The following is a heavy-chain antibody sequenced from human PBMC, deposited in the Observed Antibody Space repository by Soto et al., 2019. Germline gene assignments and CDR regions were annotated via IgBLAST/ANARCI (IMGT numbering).Heavy chain of an antibody. CDR1: GFTVSSNY. CDR2: IYSGGST. D-gene: IGHD3-10*01. J-gene: IGHJ4*02. Sequence: GGSLRLSCAASGFTVSSNYMSWVRQAPGKGLEWVSVIYSGGSTYYADSVKGRFTISRDNSKNTLYLQMNSLRAEDTAVYYCARAQYYYGSGSYYFDYWGQGTLVTVSS. V-gene: IGHV3-66*01. CDR3: ARAQYYYGSGSYYFDY.